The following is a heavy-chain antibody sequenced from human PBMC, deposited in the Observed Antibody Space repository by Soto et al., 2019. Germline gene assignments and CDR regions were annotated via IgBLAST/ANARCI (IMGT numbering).Heavy chain of an antibody. V-gene: IGHV1-46*01. CDR1: GYTFTSYY. CDR3: ARDTGDYSNYESDYYYYGMDV. CDR2: INPSGGST. D-gene: IGHD4-4*01. J-gene: IGHJ6*02. Sequence: ASVKVSCKASGYTFTSYYMHWVRQAPGQGLEWMGIINPSGGSTSYAQKFQGRVTMTRDTSTSTVYMELSSLRSEDTAVYYCARDTGDYSNYESDYYYYGMDVWGQGTTVTVAS.